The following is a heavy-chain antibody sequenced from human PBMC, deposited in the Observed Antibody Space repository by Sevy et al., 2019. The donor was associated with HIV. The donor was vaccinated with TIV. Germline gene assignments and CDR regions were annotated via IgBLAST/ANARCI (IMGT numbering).Heavy chain of an antibody. V-gene: IGHV5-51*01. CDR3: ARLHRMDYGGNGYY. CDR1: GYSFTSYW. J-gene: IGHJ4*02. CDR2: IYPGDSDT. Sequence: GGSLRLSCKGSGYSFTSYWIGWVRQMPGKGLEWMGIIYPGDSDTRYSPSFQGQVTISADKSISTAYLQWSSLKASDTAMYYCARLHRMDYGGNGYYWGQGTLVTVSS. D-gene: IGHD4-17*01.